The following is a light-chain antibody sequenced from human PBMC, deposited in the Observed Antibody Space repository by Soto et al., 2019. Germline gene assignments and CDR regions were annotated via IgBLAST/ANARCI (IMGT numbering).Light chain of an antibody. CDR1: HNDIGTYDY. CDR2: GVT. Sequence: VLTQPTSVSGSPGQSITISCTGNHNDIGTYDYVSWYQQHPGRAPRLLIHGVTTRPSGISGRFSASKSGLTASLTISGLQPEDEADYYCSSLTSNRIYVFGPGTKVTVL. J-gene: IGLJ1*01. CDR3: SSLTSNRIYV. V-gene: IGLV2-14*03.